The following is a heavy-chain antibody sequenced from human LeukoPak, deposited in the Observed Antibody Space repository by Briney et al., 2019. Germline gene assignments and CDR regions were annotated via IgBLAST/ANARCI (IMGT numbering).Heavy chain of an antibody. CDR3: ASLAVAGTLTYFDF. Sequence: PSETLSLTCTVSGGSISSYYWSWIRQPPGKGLEWIAYMYYSGSANYNPSLKSRVTISVDTSKNQFSPDLSSVTAADTAVYYCASLAVAGTLTYFDFWGQGTLVTVSS. CDR2: MYYSGSA. J-gene: IGHJ4*02. CDR1: GGSISSYY. V-gene: IGHV4-59*01. D-gene: IGHD6-19*01.